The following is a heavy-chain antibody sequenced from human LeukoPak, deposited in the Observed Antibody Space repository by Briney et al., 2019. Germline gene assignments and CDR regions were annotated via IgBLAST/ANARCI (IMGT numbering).Heavy chain of an antibody. V-gene: IGHV4-59*01. CDR1: GGSISSYY. CDR2: IYYSGST. CDR3: AREAYSSSLYNPNEEYYYYGMDV. D-gene: IGHD6-13*01. Sequence: SETLSLTCTVSGGSISSYYWSWIRQPPGKGLEWIGYIYYSGSTNYNPSLKSRVTISVDTSKNQFSLKLSSVTAADTAVYYCAREAYSSSLYNPNEEYYYYGMDVWGQGTTVTVSS. J-gene: IGHJ6*02.